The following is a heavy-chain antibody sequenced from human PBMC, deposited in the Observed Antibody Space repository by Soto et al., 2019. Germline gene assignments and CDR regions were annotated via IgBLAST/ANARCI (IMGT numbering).Heavy chain of an antibody. CDR2: INGSGGRT. CDR1: GFTFRNYA. J-gene: IGHJ3*02. CDR3: AKDPNGDYVGAFDI. Sequence: EVQLLESGGNLIQPGGSLRLSCAASGFTFRNYAMSWVRQAPGAGPEWVSGINGSGGRTYYADSVKGRFTISRDNSNNALFLQMNSLRAEETALYYLAKDPNGDYVGAFDIWGRGTMVTVSS. V-gene: IGHV3-23*01. D-gene: IGHD4-17*01.